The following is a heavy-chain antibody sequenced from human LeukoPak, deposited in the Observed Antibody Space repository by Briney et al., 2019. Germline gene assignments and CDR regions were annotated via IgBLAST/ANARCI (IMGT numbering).Heavy chain of an antibody. CDR1: GGSTSSYY. CDR3: ARQVYDSSGYYMGFDY. V-gene: IGHV4-59*01. CDR2: IYYSGST. D-gene: IGHD3-22*01. Sequence: PSETLSLTCTVSGGSTSSYYWSWIRQPPGKGLEWIGYIYYSGSTNYNPSLKSQVTISVDTSKNQFSLKLSSVTAADTAVYYCARQVYDSSGYYMGFDYWGQGTLVTVSS. J-gene: IGHJ4*02.